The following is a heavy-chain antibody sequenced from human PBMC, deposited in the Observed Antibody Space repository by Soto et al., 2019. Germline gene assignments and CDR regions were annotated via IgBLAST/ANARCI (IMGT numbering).Heavy chain of an antibody. CDR3: ARDSLKGAAAGPSTTWYYYYGMDV. Sequence: LSLTCTVSGGSISSYYWSWIRQPPGKGLEWIGYIYYSGSTNYNPSLKSRVTISVDTSKNQFSLKLSSVTAADTAVYYCARDSLKGAAAGPSTTWYYYYGMDVWGQGTTVTVSS. CDR2: IYYSGST. V-gene: IGHV4-59*01. CDR1: GGSISSYY. J-gene: IGHJ6*02. D-gene: IGHD6-13*01.